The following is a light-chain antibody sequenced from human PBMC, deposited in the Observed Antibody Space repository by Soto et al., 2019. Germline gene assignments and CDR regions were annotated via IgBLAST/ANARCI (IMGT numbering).Light chain of an antibody. Sequence: QAVVTQPPSASGSPGQSVTISCTGTNSDVGGYNYVSWYQQHPGKAPKLLIFEVSKRPSGVPDRFSGSKSGNTASLTVSGLQADDEADCYCNSYAGSDNWVFGGGTKLTVL. CDR1: NSDVGGYNY. V-gene: IGLV2-8*01. CDR2: EVS. CDR3: NSYAGSDNWV. J-gene: IGLJ3*02.